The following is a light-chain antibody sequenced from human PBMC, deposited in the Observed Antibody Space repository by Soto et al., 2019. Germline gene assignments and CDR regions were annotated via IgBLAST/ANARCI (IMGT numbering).Light chain of an antibody. V-gene: IGKV3-20*01. CDR3: QQYGTSFTWT. J-gene: IGKJ1*01. CDR2: GAS. Sequence: EIVLTQSPGTLSLSPGERATLSCRASQSVTGSYLAWYQQKPGQTPRLLIYGASRRATGISDRFSGSGSGTDFTLTISRLEPEDFAVYYCQQYGTSFTWTFGQGTKVDIK. CDR1: QSVTGSY.